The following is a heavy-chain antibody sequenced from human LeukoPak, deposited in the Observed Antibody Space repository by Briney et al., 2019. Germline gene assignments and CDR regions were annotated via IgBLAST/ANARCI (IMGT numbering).Heavy chain of an antibody. CDR2: ISSSTSYI. CDR1: GFTFSSYA. J-gene: IGHJ4*02. Sequence: PGGSLRLSCAASGFTFSSYAMNWVRQAPGKGLEWVSSISSSTSYIYYADSVKGRFTISRDNAKNSLYLQMNSLRAEDTAVYYCARVFGSYYSETSGYYFDSWGQGTPVTVSS. CDR3: ARVFGSYYSETSGYYFDS. D-gene: IGHD3-22*01. V-gene: IGHV3-21*01.